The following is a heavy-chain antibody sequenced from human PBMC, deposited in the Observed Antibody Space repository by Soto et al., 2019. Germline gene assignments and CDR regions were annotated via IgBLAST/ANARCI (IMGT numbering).Heavy chain of an antibody. Sequence: PGGSLILSCAASGFTFINYAMNWVRQAPGKGLEWVSVISGSGGSTYYADSVKGRFTISRDNSKNTLYLQMNSLRAEDTAVYYYAEDSPHPYSSSWSQFDPWGQGTLVSVSS. J-gene: IGHJ5*02. D-gene: IGHD6-13*01. CDR1: GFTFINYA. CDR2: ISGSGGST. V-gene: IGHV3-23*01. CDR3: AEDSPHPYSSSWSQFDP.